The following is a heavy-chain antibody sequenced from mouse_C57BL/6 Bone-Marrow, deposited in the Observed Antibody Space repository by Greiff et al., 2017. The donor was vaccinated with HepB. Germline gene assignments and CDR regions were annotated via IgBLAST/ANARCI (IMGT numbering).Heavy chain of an antibody. CDR3: TRARYYYGQFAY. CDR2: ISSGGDYI. Sequence: EVQLVESGEGLVKPGGSLKLSCAASGFTFSSYAMSWVRQTPEKRLEWVAYISSGGDYIYYADTVKGRFTISRDNARNTLYLQMSSLKSEDTAMYYGTRARYYYGQFAYWGQGTLVTVSA. V-gene: IGHV5-9-1*02. J-gene: IGHJ3*01. D-gene: IGHD1-1*01. CDR1: GFTFSSYA.